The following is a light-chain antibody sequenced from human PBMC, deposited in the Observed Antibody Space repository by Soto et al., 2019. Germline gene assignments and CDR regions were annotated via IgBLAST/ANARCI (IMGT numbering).Light chain of an antibody. V-gene: IGKV3D-15*01. Sequence: EIVMTQSPATLSASPGEGATLSCRASQSVSNNLAWYQQKPGQAPRLLIYGASIRATGVPARFSGSGSGTDFTLTISSLQSEDFAFYYCQHNDWPPRAFGQGTKVEIK. CDR2: GAS. J-gene: IGKJ1*01. CDR1: QSVSNN. CDR3: QHNDWPPRA.